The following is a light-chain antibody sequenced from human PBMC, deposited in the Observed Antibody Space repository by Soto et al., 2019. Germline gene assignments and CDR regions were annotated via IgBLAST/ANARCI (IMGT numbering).Light chain of an antibody. V-gene: IGLV2-14*01. Sequence: QSVLTQPASVSGSPGQSITISCTGTSSDVGDYKYVSWYQQHPGKAPKLVISEVSNRPSGISNRFSGSKSGNTASLTISGLQAEDEAAYYCSSYTTIFTYVFGTGTKVTVL. CDR3: SSYTTIFTYV. J-gene: IGLJ1*01. CDR2: EVS. CDR1: SSDVGDYKY.